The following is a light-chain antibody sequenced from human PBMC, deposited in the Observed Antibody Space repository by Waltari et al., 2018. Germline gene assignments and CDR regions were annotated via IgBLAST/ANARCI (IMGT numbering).Light chain of an antibody. CDR2: QVR. CDR1: SNDVGPYNY. CDR3: SSYTTSGTFV. V-gene: IGLV2-14*01. Sequence: QSALTQPASVSGSPGQSITIPCTGTSNDVGPYNYVSWYQHHPGKAPKIMIYQVRNRPSGVSNRLSGSKSGNTASLTISGLQAEDEGDYYCSSYTTSGTFVFGGGTKLTVL. J-gene: IGLJ2*01.